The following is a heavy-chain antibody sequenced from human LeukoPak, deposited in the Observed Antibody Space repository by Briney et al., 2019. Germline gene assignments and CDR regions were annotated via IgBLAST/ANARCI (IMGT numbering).Heavy chain of an antibody. CDR1: GFTFSSYG. Sequence: PGGSLRLSCAASGFTFSSYGMHWVRQAPGKGLEWVALIRYDGSNKYYADSVKGRFTISRDNSKNTLYLQMNSLRAEDTAVYYCAKDRSTMVGGVIIPPLFDYGGQGTLVTVSS. V-gene: IGHV3-30*02. CDR3: AKDRSTMVGGVIIPPLFDY. CDR2: IRYDGSNK. J-gene: IGHJ4*02. D-gene: IGHD3-10*01.